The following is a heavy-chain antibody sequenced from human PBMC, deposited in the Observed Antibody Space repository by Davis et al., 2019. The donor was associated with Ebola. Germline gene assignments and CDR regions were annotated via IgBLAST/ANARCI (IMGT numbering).Heavy chain of an antibody. Sequence: GESLKTPCAVPGFTFSSYWMTRVRLAPGKGLEWVANIRQDGSDKQYVGSVEGRFTISRDNAKKSLYLQMNSLRVEDTGVYYCARFSRGELENYWGQGTLVTVSS. D-gene: IGHD3-10*01. CDR2: IRQDGSDK. CDR3: ARFSRGELENY. J-gene: IGHJ4*02. CDR1: GFTFSSYW. V-gene: IGHV3-7*01.